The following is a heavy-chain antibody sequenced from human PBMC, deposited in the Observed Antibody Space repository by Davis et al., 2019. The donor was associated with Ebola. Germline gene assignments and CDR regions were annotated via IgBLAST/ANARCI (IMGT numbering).Heavy chain of an antibody. CDR2: IYSGGST. D-gene: IGHD6-19*01. CDR3: ASFGSGWTDAFDI. V-gene: IGHV3-53*01. CDR1: GFVFSSYA. Sequence: GGSLRLSCAASGFVFSSYAMSWVRQAPGKGLEWVSVIYSGGSTYNADSVKGRFTISRDNSKNTVYLQMNSLRAEDTAVYYCASFGSGWTDAFDIWGQGTMVTVSS. J-gene: IGHJ3*02.